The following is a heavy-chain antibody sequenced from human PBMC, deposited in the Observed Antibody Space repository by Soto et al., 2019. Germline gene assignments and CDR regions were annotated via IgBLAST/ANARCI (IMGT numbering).Heavy chain of an antibody. J-gene: IGHJ6*03. CDR3: ARDDSGSYGPSYYMDV. CDR2: IWYDGSSK. V-gene: IGHV3-33*01. CDR1: GFTFSSYG. Sequence: QVQLVESGGGVVQPGRSLRLSCAASGFTFSSYGMHWVRQAPGKGLEWVAVIWYDGSSKYYADSVKGRFTISRDNSKNTLYLHMNSLRAEDTAVYYCARDDSGSYGPSYYMDVWGKGTTVTVSS. D-gene: IGHD5-18*01.